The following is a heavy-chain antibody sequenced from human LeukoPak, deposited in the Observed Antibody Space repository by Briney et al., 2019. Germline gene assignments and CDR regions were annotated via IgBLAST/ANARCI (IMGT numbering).Heavy chain of an antibody. Sequence: SETLSLTCAVYGGSFSGYYWSWIRQPPGKGLEWIGEINHSGSTNYNPSLKSRVTISVDTSKNQFSLKLSSVTAADTAVYYCARGPRYNWNYERYYYYYGMDVWGQGTTVTVSS. D-gene: IGHD1-7*01. J-gene: IGHJ6*02. CDR2: INHSGST. CDR3: ARGPRYNWNYERYYYYYGMDV. CDR1: GGSFSGYY. V-gene: IGHV4-34*01.